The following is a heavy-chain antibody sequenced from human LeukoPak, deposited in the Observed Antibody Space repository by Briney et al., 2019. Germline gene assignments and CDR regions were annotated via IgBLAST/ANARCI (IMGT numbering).Heavy chain of an antibody. J-gene: IGHJ4*02. CDR3: ARARTENPGFYFDY. D-gene: IGHD1-1*01. Sequence: SETLSLTCTVSGGSISSSSYYWSWIRQPPGKGLEWIGYIYYSGSTNYNPSLKSRVTISVDTSKNQFSLKLSSVTAADTAVYYCARARTENPGFYFDYWGQGTLVTVSS. CDR1: GGSISSSSYY. V-gene: IGHV4-61*05. CDR2: IYYSGST.